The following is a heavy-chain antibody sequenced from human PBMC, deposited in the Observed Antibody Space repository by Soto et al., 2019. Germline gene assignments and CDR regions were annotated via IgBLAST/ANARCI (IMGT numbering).Heavy chain of an antibody. CDR1: GFTFRNYE. V-gene: IGHV3-48*03. D-gene: IGHD3-16*01. CDR2: ISAGHTI. CDR3: AIMFDTSGLDF. Sequence: VGSLRLSCAASGFTFRNYEMNWVRQAPGKGLEWLSYISAGHTIYYADSVKDRFTISRDNAKGSLYLQLSSLRADDTATYYCAIMFDTSGLDFWGQGTLVTVSS. J-gene: IGHJ4*02.